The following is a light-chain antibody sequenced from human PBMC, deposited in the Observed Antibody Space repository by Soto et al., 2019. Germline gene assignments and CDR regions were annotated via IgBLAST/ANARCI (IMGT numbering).Light chain of an antibody. V-gene: IGLV2-8*01. CDR3: SSYAGSNIYVV. CDR1: SSDVGGYNY. CDR2: EVS. J-gene: IGLJ2*01. Sequence: QSALTQPPSASGSPGQSVTISCTGTSSDVGGYNYVSWYHQHPGKAPKLMIYEVSKRPSGVSDRFSGSKSGNTASLTVSGFQGEDEADNYCSSYAGSNIYVVFGGGTKLTVL.